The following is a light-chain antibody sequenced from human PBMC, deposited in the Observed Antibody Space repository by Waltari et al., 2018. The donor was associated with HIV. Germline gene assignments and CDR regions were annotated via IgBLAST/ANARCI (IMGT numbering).Light chain of an antibody. CDR1: QSVSSH. V-gene: IGKV3-15*01. Sequence: EIVMTQSPVTLSVYPGERATLSCRASQSVSSHLAWYQQKPGQAPRLPIYSASTRATDSPARFSGSGCGTEFTLTISSLRSEDFAVDYCQQYNNRTRTFGQGTKLEIK. CDR2: SAS. CDR3: QQYNNRTRT. J-gene: IGKJ2*01.